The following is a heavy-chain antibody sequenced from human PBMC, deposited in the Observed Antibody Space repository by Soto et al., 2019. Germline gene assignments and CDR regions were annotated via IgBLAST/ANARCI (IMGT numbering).Heavy chain of an antibody. J-gene: IGHJ5*02. D-gene: IGHD2-8*01. CDR3: AAEYCTNGVCYTRFDP. Sequence: QVQLVQSGAEVKKPGSSVKVSCKASGGTFSSYAISWVRQAPGQGLEWMGGIIPIFGTANYAQKFQGRVTITADESTSTAYMELSSLRSEDTAVYYCAAEYCTNGVCYTRFDPWGQGTLVTVSS. V-gene: IGHV1-69*01. CDR2: IIPIFGTA. CDR1: GGTFSSYA.